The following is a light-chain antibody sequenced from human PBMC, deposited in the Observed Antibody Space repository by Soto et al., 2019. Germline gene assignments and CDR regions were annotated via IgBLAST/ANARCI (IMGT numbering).Light chain of an antibody. Sequence: EIVLTQSPVTLSLSPGERATLSCRASRSFASSYLGWYQQKPGQAPRLLIYSASTRSTGIPDRFSGSGSATDVNLTISRLEPTDSTVYYCQHYDSSPPYTFGQGTKLEIK. CDR2: SAS. CDR3: QHYDSSPPYT. CDR1: RSFASSY. J-gene: IGKJ2*01. V-gene: IGKV3-20*01.